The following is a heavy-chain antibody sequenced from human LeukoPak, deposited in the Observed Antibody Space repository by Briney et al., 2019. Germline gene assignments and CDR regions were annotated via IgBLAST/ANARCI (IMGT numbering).Heavy chain of an antibody. CDR2: INSDGSEG. D-gene: IGHD6-6*01. J-gene: IGHJ3*01. V-gene: IGHV3-7*03. CDR3: ARSSYSSSSSV. CDR1: GFTFSGFW. Sequence: GGSLRLSCAVSGFTFSGFWMSWSRQAPGKGLERVASINSDGSEGYYADVVKGRFTISRDNAKNSLYLQINSLRAEDTAVYYCARSSYSSSSSVWGQGTMVTVSS.